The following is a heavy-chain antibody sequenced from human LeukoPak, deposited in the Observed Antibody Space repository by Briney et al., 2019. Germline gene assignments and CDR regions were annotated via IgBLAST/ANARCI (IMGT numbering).Heavy chain of an antibody. J-gene: IGHJ4*02. CDR3: AKSWGVATVRSDGYFDY. V-gene: IGHV3-30*18. D-gene: IGHD5-12*01. CDR1: GFTFSSYG. Sequence: PGGSLRLSCAASGFTFSSYGMHWVRQAPGKGLEGGALISYDGSNKFYADSVKGRFTISRDNSKNTLYLQMNSLRAEDTAVYYCAKSWGVATVRSDGYFDYWGQGTLVTVSS. CDR2: ISYDGSNK.